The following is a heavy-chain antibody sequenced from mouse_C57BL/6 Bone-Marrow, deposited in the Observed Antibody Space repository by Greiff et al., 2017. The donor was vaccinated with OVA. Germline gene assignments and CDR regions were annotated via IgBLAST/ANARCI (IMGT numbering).Heavy chain of an antibody. CDR1: GYTFTSYT. CDR3: ARGKGSYYGSSYYWYFDV. CDR2: INPSSGYT. Sequence: QVQLKESGAELARPGASVKMSCKASGYTFTSYTMHWVKQRPGQGLEWIGYINPSSGYTKYNQKFKDKATLTADKSSSTAYMQLSSLTSEDSAVYYCARGKGSYYGSSYYWYFDVWGTGTTVTVSS. D-gene: IGHD1-1*01. V-gene: IGHV1-4*01. J-gene: IGHJ1*03.